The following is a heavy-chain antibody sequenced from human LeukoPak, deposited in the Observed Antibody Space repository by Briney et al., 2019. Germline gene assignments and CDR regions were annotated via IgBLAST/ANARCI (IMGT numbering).Heavy chain of an antibody. Sequence: SETLSLTCTVSGDSITSYYWSWIRQSAEKGLEWIGRIYTTGTTNYNPSLKGRVTVSVDTSKNQFFLKLRSVTAADTAVYYCARDLGIGAYDYWGQGTLVTVSS. CDR3: ARDLGIGAYDY. CDR2: IYTTGTT. CDR1: GDSITSYY. J-gene: IGHJ4*02. V-gene: IGHV4-4*07. D-gene: IGHD1-14*01.